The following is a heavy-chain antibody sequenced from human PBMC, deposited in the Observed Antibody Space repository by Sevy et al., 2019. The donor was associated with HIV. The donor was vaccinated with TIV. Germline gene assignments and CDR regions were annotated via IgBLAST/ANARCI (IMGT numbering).Heavy chain of an antibody. CDR2: LIPIFRTS. Sequence: ASVKVSCKASGGNLHNYGINWVRQAPGQGLEWMGGLIPIFRTSTYAQNFRGRITFAADEATSTFHLEMSSLRADDTAVYYCSRDRGPAAISDAFDIWGQGTMVTVSS. J-gene: IGHJ3*02. V-gene: IGHV1-69*13. CDR3: SRDRGPAAISDAFDI. CDR1: GGNLHNYG. D-gene: IGHD2-2*02.